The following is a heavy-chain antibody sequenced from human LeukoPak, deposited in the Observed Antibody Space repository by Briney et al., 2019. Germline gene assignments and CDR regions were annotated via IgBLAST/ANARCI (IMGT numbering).Heavy chain of an antibody. D-gene: IGHD1-14*01. CDR2: ISSNGGST. J-gene: IGHJ4*02. CDR3: VKVLVTGANFDY. V-gene: IGHV3-64D*06. CDR1: GFTLSSYA. Sequence: GGSLRLSCSASGFTLSSYAMHRVRQAPGKGLEYVSAISSNGGSTYYADSVKRRFTISRDNSKNTLYLQMSSLRAEDTAVYYCVKVLVTGANFDYWGQGTLVTVSS.